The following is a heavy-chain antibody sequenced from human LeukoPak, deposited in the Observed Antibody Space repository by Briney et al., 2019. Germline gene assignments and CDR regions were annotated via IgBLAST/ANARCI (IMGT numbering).Heavy chain of an antibody. J-gene: IGHJ2*01. CDR3: ARSHAAFSVKGRHWYFDL. CDR1: GFTFSSYS. D-gene: IGHD5/OR15-5a*01. CDR2: ISSSSSYI. V-gene: IGHV3-21*01. Sequence: PGGSLRLSCAASGFTFSSYSMNWVRQAPGKGLEWVSSISSSSSYIYYADSVKGRFTISRDNAKNSLCLQMNSLRAEDTAVYYCARSHAAFSVKGRHWYFDLWGRGTLVTVSS.